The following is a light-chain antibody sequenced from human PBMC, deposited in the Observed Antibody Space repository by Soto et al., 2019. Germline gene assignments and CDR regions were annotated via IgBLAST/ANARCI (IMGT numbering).Light chain of an antibody. CDR2: SNN. V-gene: IGLV1-44*01. CDR3: AAWDDSLNGRYV. Sequence: QSVLTQPPSASGTPGQRVTISCSGSSSNIGSNTVNCYQQLPGTAPKLLIYSNNQRPSGVPDRFSGSKSGTSASLAISGLQSEDEADYYCAAWDDSLNGRYVLGTGTKVTV. CDR1: SSNIGSNT. J-gene: IGLJ1*01.